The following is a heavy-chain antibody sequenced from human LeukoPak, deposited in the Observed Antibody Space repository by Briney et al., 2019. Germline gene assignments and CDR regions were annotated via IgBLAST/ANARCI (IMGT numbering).Heavy chain of an antibody. J-gene: IGHJ3*02. CDR1: GFTFSSYA. D-gene: IGHD6-13*01. CDR2: ISSNGGST. Sequence: GGSLRLSCAASGFTFSSYAMHWVRQAPGKGLEYVSAISSNGGSTYYANSVKGRFTISRDNSKNTLYLQMGSLRAEDMAVYYCARVRTAAEGLHDAFDIWGQGTMVTVSS. V-gene: IGHV3-64*01. CDR3: ARVRTAAEGLHDAFDI.